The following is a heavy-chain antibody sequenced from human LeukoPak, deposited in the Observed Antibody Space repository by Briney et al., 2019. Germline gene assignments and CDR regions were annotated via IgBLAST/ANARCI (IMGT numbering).Heavy chain of an antibody. CDR3: AKDCCGGDWSDAFDI. Sequence: GGSLILSCAASGFTFSSYAMSWVRQAPGKGLEWVSGISGSGGSKYYADSVKGRFTISRHNSKNTLSLQMNSLRADDTAVYYCAKDCCGGDWSDAFDIWGQGTMVTVSS. J-gene: IGHJ3*02. V-gene: IGHV3-23*01. D-gene: IGHD2-21*02. CDR1: GFTFSSYA. CDR2: ISGSGGSK.